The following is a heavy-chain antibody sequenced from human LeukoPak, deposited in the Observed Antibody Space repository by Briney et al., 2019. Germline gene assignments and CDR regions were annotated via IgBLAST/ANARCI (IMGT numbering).Heavy chain of an antibody. CDR2: IYYSGCT. D-gene: IGHD4-17*01. V-gene: IGHV4-30-4*01. CDR1: GGSISSGDYY. Sequence: SETLSLTCTVSGGSISSGDYYWSWIRQPPGKGLEWIGYIYYSGCTYYNPSLKSRLTISVDTSKNQFSLKLSSVTAADTALYYCARSDYGDAYYFDYWGQGTLVTVSS. J-gene: IGHJ4*02. CDR3: ARSDYGDAYYFDY.